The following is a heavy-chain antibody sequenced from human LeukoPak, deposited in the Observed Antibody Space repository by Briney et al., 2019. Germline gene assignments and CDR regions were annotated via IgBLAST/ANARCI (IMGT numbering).Heavy chain of an antibody. Sequence: ASVKVSCKASGYTFTGYYMHWVRQAPGQGLEWMGWINPNSGGTNYAQKFQGGVTMTRDTSISTAYMELSRLRSDDTAVYYCARRIAAAGTRDRRSFDYWGQGTLVTVSS. J-gene: IGHJ4*02. V-gene: IGHV1-2*02. CDR2: INPNSGGT. CDR1: GYTFTGYY. CDR3: ARRIAAAGTRDRRSFDY. D-gene: IGHD6-13*01.